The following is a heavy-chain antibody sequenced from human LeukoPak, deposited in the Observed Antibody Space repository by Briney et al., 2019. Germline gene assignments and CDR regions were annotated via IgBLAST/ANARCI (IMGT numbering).Heavy chain of an antibody. CDR3: ARNWLIGYYY. CDR2: IRTYNGNT. J-gene: IGHJ4*02. D-gene: IGHD3-9*01. V-gene: IGHV1-18*01. CDR1: GYTFTTYN. Sequence: ASVKVSCKASGYTFTTYNINWVRQAPGQGFEWMGWIRTYNGNTNYAQKFRGRVTMTTDTSTSTAYMELRSLRSDDTAVYYCARNWLIGYYYWGQGTLVTVSS.